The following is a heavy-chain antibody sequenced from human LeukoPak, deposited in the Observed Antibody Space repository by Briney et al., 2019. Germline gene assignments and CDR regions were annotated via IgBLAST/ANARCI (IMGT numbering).Heavy chain of an antibody. Sequence: ASVKVSCKAFGYTFTSYGISWVRQAPGQGLEWMGWISAYNGNTNYAQKLQGRVTMTTDTSTSTAYMELRSLRSDDTAVYYCARVYCSSTSCYKDFDYWGQGTLVTVSS. CDR2: ISAYNGNT. CDR3: ARVYCSSTSCYKDFDY. D-gene: IGHD2-2*02. J-gene: IGHJ4*02. V-gene: IGHV1-18*01. CDR1: GYTFTSYG.